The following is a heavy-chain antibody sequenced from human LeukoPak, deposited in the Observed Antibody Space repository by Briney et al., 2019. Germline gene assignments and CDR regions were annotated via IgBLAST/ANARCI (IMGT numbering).Heavy chain of an antibody. CDR1: GGTISSYY. J-gene: IGHJ4*02. CDR2: IHYTGST. V-gene: IGHV4-59*08. D-gene: IGHD3-22*01. Sequence: SETLSLTCTVSGGTISSYYWNWIRQPPGKGLEWIATIHYTGSTYYNPSLKSRVTISVDTSKNQFSLKLSSVTAADTAMYYCARYWGPYDNSGAYFDYWGQGTLVTVSS. CDR3: ARYWGPYDNSGAYFDY.